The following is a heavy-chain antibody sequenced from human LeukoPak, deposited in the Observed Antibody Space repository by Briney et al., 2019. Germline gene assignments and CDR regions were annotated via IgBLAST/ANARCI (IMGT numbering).Heavy chain of an antibody. D-gene: IGHD6-19*01. CDR2: IYPGDSDT. V-gene: IGHV5-51*01. CDR3: ARHRAVAGTYHYYYYMDV. Sequence: GESLKISCKGSGYSFISHWIGWVRQVPGKGLEWMGIIYPGDSDTRYSPSFQGQVTISADKSISTAYLQWSSLKASDTAMYYCARHRAVAGTYHYYYYMDVWGKGTTVTISS. J-gene: IGHJ6*03. CDR1: GYSFISHW.